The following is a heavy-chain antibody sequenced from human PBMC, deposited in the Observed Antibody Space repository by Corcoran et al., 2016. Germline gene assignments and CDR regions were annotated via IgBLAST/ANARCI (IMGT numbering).Heavy chain of an antibody. Sequence: QVQLVQSGAEVKKPGASVKVSCKASGYTFTSYYMHWVRQAPGQGLEWMGIINPSGGSTSYAQKFQGRVTMTRDTSTSTVYMELSSLRSEDTAVYYGVRAARDGYGYCWFDPWGQGTLVTGSS. D-gene: IGHD5-18*01. V-gene: IGHV1-46*01. CDR2: INPSGGST. CDR1: GYTFTSYY. CDR3: VRAARDGYGYCWFDP. J-gene: IGHJ5*02.